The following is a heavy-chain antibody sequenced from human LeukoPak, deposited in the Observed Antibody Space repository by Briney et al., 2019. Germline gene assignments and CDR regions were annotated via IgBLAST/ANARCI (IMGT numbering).Heavy chain of an antibody. D-gene: IGHD3-16*01. J-gene: IGHJ6*03. CDR2: IYYSGST. CDR3: ARETSQKGAHYMDV. CDR1: GGSISSYY. V-gene: IGHV4-59*01. Sequence: SETLSLTCTVSGGSISSYYWSWIRQPPGKGLEWIGYIYYSGSTNCDPSLKSRVTISVHTSKNQFSLKLSSVTAADTAVYYCARETSQKGAHYMDVWGKGTTVTISS.